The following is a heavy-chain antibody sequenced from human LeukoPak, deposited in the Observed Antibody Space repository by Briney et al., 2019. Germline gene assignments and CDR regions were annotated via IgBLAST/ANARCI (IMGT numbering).Heavy chain of an antibody. CDR1: GFTFSSYW. CDR2: IKQDGSEK. CDR3: ANLGATWVQDFDY. J-gene: IGHJ4*02. D-gene: IGHD5-18*01. Sequence: GGSLRLSCAASGFTFSSYWMSWVRQAPGKGLEWVANIKQDGSEKYYVDSVKGRFTISRDNAKNSLYLQMNSLRTEDTAAYYCANLGATWVQDFDYWGQGTLVTVSS. V-gene: IGHV3-7*01.